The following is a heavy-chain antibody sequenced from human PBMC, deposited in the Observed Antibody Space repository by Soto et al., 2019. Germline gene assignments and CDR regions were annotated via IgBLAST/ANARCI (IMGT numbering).Heavy chain of an antibody. D-gene: IGHD4-17*01. CDR1: GYIYTGYF. CDR2: ITPNSGDT. CDR3: VRGGYGHNSVEF. J-gene: IGHJ4*03. V-gene: IGHV1-2*06. Sequence: ASVKVSCKASGYIYTGYFIHWVRQTPGQGLQWMGRITPNSGDTKYGQTFQGRVTFTRDTSNSTAYMELSGLRSDDTALYYCVRGGYGHNSVEFWCQGNVVTVSS.